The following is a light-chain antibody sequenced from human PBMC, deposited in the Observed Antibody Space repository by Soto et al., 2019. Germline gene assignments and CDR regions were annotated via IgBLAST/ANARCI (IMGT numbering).Light chain of an antibody. V-gene: IGLV1-51*01. Sequence: QSVLTQPPSVSGAPGQRVTISCTGSSSNIGAAYDVHWYQQLPGTAPKLLIYDNNKRPSGIPDRFSGSKSGTSATLGITGLQTGDEADYYCGTWDRSLSAGWVFGGGTKLTVL. CDR1: SSNIGAAYD. CDR2: DNN. CDR3: GTWDRSLSAGWV. J-gene: IGLJ3*02.